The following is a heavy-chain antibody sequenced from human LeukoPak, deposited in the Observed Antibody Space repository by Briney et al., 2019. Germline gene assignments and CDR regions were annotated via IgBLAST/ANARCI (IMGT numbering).Heavy chain of an antibody. V-gene: IGHV3-9*01. CDR2: ISWNSGSI. CDR3: ARDIGIAAAGRDDY. D-gene: IGHD6-13*01. CDR1: GFTFDDYA. Sequence: GRSLRLSCAASGFTFDDYAMHWVRQAPGKGLEWVSGISWNSGSIGYADSVKGRFTISRDNSKNTLYLQMNSLRAEDTAVYYCARDIGIAAAGRDDYWGQGTLVTVSS. J-gene: IGHJ4*02.